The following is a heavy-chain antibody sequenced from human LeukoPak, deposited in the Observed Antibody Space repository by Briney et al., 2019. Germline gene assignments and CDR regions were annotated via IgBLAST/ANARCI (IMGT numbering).Heavy chain of an antibody. V-gene: IGHV3-33*01. CDR1: GFTFRSYG. D-gene: IGHD4-17*01. J-gene: IGHJ4*02. CDR2: IWYDGSNK. Sequence: GESLRLSCAASGFTFRSYGMHWVGQAPAKGREWVAVIWYDGSNKYYTDSAKDRCTISRDNAKNTLYLQMNSLGAEDTAVYYCVRHRASAVTTFFDYWGQGTLVSVSS. CDR3: VRHRASAVTTFFDY.